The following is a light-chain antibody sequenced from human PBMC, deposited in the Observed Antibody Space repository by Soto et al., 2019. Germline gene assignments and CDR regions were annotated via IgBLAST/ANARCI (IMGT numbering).Light chain of an antibody. V-gene: IGKV3-20*01. CDR2: GAS. J-gene: IGKJ3*01. CDR3: QQYGSLWFT. Sequence: EIVLTQSPGTLSLSPGERATLSCRASQSVSSSYLAWYQQKPGQAPRLLIYGASSRATGIPDRFSCSGSGTDFTLTISRLEPEDFEVYYCQQYGSLWFTFGPGTNVY. CDR1: QSVSSSY.